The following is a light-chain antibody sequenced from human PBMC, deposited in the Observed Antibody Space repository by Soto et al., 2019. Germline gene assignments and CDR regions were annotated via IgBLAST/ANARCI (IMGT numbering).Light chain of an antibody. CDR2: GAS. CDR1: QSVNSR. CDR3: QQRSNWPRIT. J-gene: IGKJ5*01. V-gene: IGKV3-11*01. Sequence: EIVLTQSPGTLALSPGERATLSCRASQSVNSRLAWYQHKPGQAPRLLIYGASNRATGIPARFSGSGPGTDFTLTISRLEPEDFAVFYCQQRSNWPRITFGQGTRLEIK.